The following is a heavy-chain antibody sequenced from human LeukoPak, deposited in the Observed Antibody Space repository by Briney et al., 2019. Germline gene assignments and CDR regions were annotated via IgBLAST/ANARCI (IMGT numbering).Heavy chain of an antibody. D-gene: IGHD6-13*01. CDR2: ISSSSSYI. Sequence: PGGSLRLSCAASGFTFSSYSMNWVRQAPGKGLEWVSSISSSSSYIYYADSVKGRFTISRDNAKNSLYLQMNSLRAEDTAVYYCARDQSSWYRGYYYYYYMDVWGKGTTVTVSS. CDR3: ARDQSSWYRGYYYYYYMDV. V-gene: IGHV3-21*01. J-gene: IGHJ6*03. CDR1: GFTFSSYS.